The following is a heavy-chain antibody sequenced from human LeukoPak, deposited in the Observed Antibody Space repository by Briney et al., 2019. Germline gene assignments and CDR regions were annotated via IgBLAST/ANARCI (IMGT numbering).Heavy chain of an antibody. Sequence: ASVKVSCKASGYTFTSYGISWVRQAPGQGLEWMGWISAYNGNTNYAQKIQGRVTMTTDTSTSTGYMELRILRSDDTAVYYCARDINEPHSGYDWGSYYYYYGMDVWGQGTTVTVSS. CDR2: ISAYNGNT. J-gene: IGHJ6*02. CDR1: GYTFTSYG. V-gene: IGHV1-18*01. CDR3: ARDINEPHSGYDWGSYYYYYGMDV. D-gene: IGHD5-12*01.